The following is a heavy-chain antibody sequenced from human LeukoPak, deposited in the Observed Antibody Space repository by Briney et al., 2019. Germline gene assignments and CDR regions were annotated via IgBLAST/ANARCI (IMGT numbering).Heavy chain of an antibody. J-gene: IGHJ6*02. CDR2: ISGSGGST. Sequence: GGSLRLSCAASGFTFSSYAMSWVRQAPGKGLEWVSAISGSGGSTYYADSVKDRFTISRDNSKNTLYLQMNSLRAEDTAVYYCAKHLDYYGSGSWWGGGYYYYGMDVWGQGTTVTVSS. D-gene: IGHD3-10*01. CDR3: AKHLDYYGSGSWWGGGYYYYGMDV. V-gene: IGHV3-23*01. CDR1: GFTFSSYA.